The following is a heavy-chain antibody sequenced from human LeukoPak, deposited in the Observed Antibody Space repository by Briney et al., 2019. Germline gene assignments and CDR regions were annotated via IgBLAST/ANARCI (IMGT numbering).Heavy chain of an antibody. J-gene: IGHJ4*02. CDR1: GFTFTSHA. V-gene: IGHV3-23*01. CDR3: ARYCSGISCYSGVDY. CDR2: ISGSDST. Sequence: PGGSLRLSCVASGFTFTSHALSWVRQAPGKGLEWVSTISGSDSTYYADSVKGRFSISRDNSKNTLFLQMNSLRTEDTALYYCARYCSGISCYSGVDYWGQGTLVTVSS. D-gene: IGHD2-15*01.